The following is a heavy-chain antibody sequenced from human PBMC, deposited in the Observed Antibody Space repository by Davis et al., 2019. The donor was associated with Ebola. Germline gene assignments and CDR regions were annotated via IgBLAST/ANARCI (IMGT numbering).Heavy chain of an antibody. D-gene: IGHD1-14*01. Sequence: AASVKVSCKASGYTFTSYYMHWVRQAPGQGLEWMGLVTPSGGRTSYAQKFQGRVTMTRDTSTSTVYMELSSLRSEDTAMYYCATAGVKGYYYGMDVWGKGTTVTVSS. CDR2: VTPSGGRT. CDR1: GYTFTSYY. J-gene: IGHJ6*04. V-gene: IGHV1-46*01. CDR3: ATAGVKGYYYGMDV.